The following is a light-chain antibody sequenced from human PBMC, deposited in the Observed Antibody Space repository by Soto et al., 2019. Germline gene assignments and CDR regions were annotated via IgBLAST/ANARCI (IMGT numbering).Light chain of an antibody. Sequence: QSALALRPSVSGAPGQRVTISCTGSSSNIGAGYDLHWYQQLPGTAPKLLLYGNTNRPSGVPDRFSGSKSGTSASLAITGLQDEDEADYYCQSYDSSLSAYVFGTGTKVTVL. V-gene: IGLV1-40*01. CDR3: QSYDSSLSAYV. J-gene: IGLJ1*01. CDR1: SSNIGAGYD. CDR2: GNT.